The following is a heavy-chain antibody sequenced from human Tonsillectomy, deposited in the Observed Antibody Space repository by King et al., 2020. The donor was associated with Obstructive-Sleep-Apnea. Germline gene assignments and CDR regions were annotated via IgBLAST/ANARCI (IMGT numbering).Heavy chain of an antibody. V-gene: IGHV4-31*03. CDR2: IYYRGST. CDR1: GGSISSGGYY. J-gene: IGHJ4*02. CDR3: ARGGDGYNSYYFDY. Sequence: QVQLQESGPGLVKPSQTLSLTCTVSGGSISSGGYYWSWIRQHPGEGLGWIGYIYYRGSTSHNPSLKSRVTLSVDTSKNPFSLKLSSVTAADTAVYYCARGGDGYNSYYFDYWGQGTLVTVSS. D-gene: IGHD5-24*01.